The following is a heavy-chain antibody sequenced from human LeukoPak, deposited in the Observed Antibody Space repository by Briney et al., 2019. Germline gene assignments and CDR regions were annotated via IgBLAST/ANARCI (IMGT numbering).Heavy chain of an antibody. CDR1: GYTFTGYY. CDR2: INPNSGGT. V-gene: IGHV1-2*02. D-gene: IGHD4-11*01. CDR3: ARDGGTTPYYYMDV. Sequence: ASVKVSCKASGYTFTGYYMHWVRQAPGQGLEWMGWINPNSGGTNYAQKFQGRVTMTRDTSISTAYMELSRLRSDDTAVYYCARDGGTTPYYYMDVWGKGTTVTVSS. J-gene: IGHJ6*03.